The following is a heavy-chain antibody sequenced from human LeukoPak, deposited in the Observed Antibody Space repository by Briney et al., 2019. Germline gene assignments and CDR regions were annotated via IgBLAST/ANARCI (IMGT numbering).Heavy chain of an antibody. J-gene: IGHJ4*02. Sequence: GGSLRLSCAASGFTFSSYGMHWVRQAPGKGLEWVAVISCGGSNTYYADSVKGRFTISRDNSKNTLYLQMNSLRAEDTAVYYCAKPLYGSGGSCFDYWGQGTLVTVSS. CDR3: AKPLYGSGGSCFDY. CDR1: GFTFSSYG. D-gene: IGHD2-15*01. V-gene: IGHV3-30*18. CDR2: ISCGGSNT.